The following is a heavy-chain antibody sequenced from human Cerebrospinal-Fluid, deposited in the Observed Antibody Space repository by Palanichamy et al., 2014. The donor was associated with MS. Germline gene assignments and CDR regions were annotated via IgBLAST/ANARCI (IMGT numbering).Heavy chain of an antibody. CDR2: IYYSGTT. V-gene: IGHV4-39*01. CDR1: ADSLSSSDYY. Sequence: QLLLQESGPGLVKPSETLSLTCTVSADSLSSSDYYWGWIRQPPGKGLEWIGSIYYSGTTYYTPSLKSRVTISVDTSKRQFSLRLRSVTAADTAIYYCARRDNWKGALDGWGQGALATVFS. CDR3: ARRDNWKGALDG. D-gene: IGHD1-1*01. J-gene: IGHJ4*02.